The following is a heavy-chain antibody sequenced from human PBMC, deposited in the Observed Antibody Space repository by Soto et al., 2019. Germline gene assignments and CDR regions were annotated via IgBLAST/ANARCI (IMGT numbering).Heavy chain of an antibody. CDR1: GFSVSNDY. CDR3: ARATEWNALDI. CDR2: IYRGGTT. Sequence: DVQLVETGGGLIQPGGSLRLSCAASGFSVSNDYMNWVRQDAGKGLEWVAVIYRGGTTYHADSVRGRFTISRDDSDNTLFLQMNSLRVEDTAVYYCARATEWNALDIWGQGTVVTVSS. J-gene: IGHJ3*02. D-gene: IGHD3-3*01. V-gene: IGHV3-53*02.